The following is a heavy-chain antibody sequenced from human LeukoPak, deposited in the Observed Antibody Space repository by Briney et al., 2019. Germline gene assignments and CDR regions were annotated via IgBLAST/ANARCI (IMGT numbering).Heavy chain of an antibody. V-gene: IGHV1-18*01. Sequence: GASVKVSFKCSGYTFTIFGISWVGQAPGQGLGWMGWMSTYSGNTNYAQKLQGRVTMTTDTSTSRVYMDLRSLRSDDTAVYYCARDRAGSAWYTTFDYWGQGTLVTVSS. CDR2: MSTYSGNT. J-gene: IGHJ4*02. D-gene: IGHD6-19*01. CDR1: GYTFTIFG. CDR3: ARDRAGSAWYTTFDY.